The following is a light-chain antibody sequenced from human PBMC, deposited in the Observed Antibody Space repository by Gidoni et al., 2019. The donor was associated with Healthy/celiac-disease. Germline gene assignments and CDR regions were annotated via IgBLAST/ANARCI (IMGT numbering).Light chain of an antibody. Sequence: EIVLTQSPGTLSLSPGERATLSCSASQSVSSSYLAWYQQKPGQDPRLLIYGASSRATGIPDSFSGSGSGTDFTLTISRLEPEDYAVYYCQQYGSSPPVTFGPGTKVDIK. CDR2: GAS. CDR1: QSVSSSY. V-gene: IGKV3-20*01. J-gene: IGKJ3*01. CDR3: QQYGSSPPVT.